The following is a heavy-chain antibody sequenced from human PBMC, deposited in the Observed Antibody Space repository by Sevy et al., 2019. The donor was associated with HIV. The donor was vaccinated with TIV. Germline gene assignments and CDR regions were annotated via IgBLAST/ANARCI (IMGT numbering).Heavy chain of an antibody. CDR2: IYDTNYGSGGGT. J-gene: IGHJ3*02. V-gene: IGHV3-23*01. D-gene: IGHD3-22*01. Sequence: GGSLRLSCKPSGFTFISYAMNWVRQVPGKGLDWVSTIYDTNYGSGGGTYYADCVKGRFTISRDTSQTTVYLQMNSLRTEDTAVYYCAGGRYDSSGSFDAFDIWGQGTMVTVSS. CDR3: AGGRYDSSGSFDAFDI. CDR1: GFTFISYA.